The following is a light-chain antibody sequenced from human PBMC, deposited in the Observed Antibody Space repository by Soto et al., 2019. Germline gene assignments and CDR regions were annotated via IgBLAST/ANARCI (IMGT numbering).Light chain of an antibody. CDR2: GAS. J-gene: IGKJ1*01. V-gene: IGKV3-20*01. Sequence: EIVLTQSPGTLSLFPGERATLSCRASQSISSSYLAWYQQKPGQAPRLLIYGASSRATGIPDRCSGAGSATDFTLTISRVEPEDFAVYYCHQYGSAPAWTFGQGTKVEIK. CDR3: HQYGSAPAWT. CDR1: QSISSSY.